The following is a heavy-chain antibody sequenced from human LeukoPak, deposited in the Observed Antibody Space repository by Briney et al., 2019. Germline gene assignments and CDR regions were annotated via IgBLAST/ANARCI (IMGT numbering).Heavy chain of an antibody. CDR3: ARVLEYYYDSSGSAFDI. Sequence: PGGSLRLSCAASGFTFTGYSMNWVRQAPGKGLEWVSSISSSSSYIYYADSVKGRFTISRDNAKNSLYLQMNSLRAEDTAVYYCARVLEYYYDSSGSAFDIWGQGTMVTVSS. V-gene: IGHV3-21*01. CDR1: GFTFTGYS. CDR2: ISSSSSYI. J-gene: IGHJ3*02. D-gene: IGHD3-22*01.